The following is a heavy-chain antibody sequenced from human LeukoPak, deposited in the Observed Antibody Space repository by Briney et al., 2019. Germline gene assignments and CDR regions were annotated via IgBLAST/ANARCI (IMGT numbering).Heavy chain of an antibody. CDR3: ARDKVGYCSSTSCGGYDY. CDR1: GFTFSSYA. Sequence: PGGSLRLSRAASGFTFSSYAMSWVRQAPGKGLEWVSAISGSGGSTYYADSVKGRFTISRDNSKNTLYLQMNSLRAEDTAVYYCARDKVGYCSSTSCGGYDYWGQGTLVTVSS. J-gene: IGHJ4*02. CDR2: ISGSGGST. V-gene: IGHV3-23*01. D-gene: IGHD2-2*01.